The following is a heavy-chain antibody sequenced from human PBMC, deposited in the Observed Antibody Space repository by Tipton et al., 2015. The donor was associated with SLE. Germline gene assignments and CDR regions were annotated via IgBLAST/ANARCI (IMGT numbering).Heavy chain of an antibody. Sequence: SLRLSCAASGFPFTFYALNWVRQAPGKGLEWVSTISGISGSGVDTYYADSVKGRFTVSRDNSKNMLYLQMNSLRAEDTAVYFCAKSSAWGPYYLDHWGQGTLVTVSS. J-gene: IGHJ4*02. CDR3: AKSSAWGPYYLDH. V-gene: IGHV3-23*01. CDR2: ISGISGSGVDT. D-gene: IGHD3-22*01. CDR1: GFPFTFYA.